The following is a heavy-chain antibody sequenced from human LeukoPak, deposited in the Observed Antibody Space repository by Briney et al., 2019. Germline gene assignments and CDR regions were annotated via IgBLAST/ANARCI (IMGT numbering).Heavy chain of an antibody. CDR1: GYTFTSYG. V-gene: IGHV1-69*05. CDR2: IIPIFGTA. CDR3: ARAYYYDSSGYYGS. Sequence: SVKVSCKASGYTFTSYGISWVRQAPGQGLEWMGGIIPIFGTANYAQKFQGRVTITTDESTSTAYMELSSLRSEDTAVYYCARAYYYDSSGYYGSWGQGTLVTVSS. D-gene: IGHD3-22*01. J-gene: IGHJ5*02.